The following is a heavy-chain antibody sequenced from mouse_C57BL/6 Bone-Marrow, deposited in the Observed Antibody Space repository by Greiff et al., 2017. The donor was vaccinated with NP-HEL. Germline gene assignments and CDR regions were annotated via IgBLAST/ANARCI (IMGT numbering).Heavy chain of an antibody. CDR1: GYTFTSYW. CDR2: IHPNSGST. V-gene: IGHV1-64*01. Sequence: QVQLQQPGAELVKPGASVKLSCKASGYTFTSYWMHWVKQRPGQGLEWIGMIHPNSGSTNYNEKFKRKATLTVDKSSSTAYVQLSSLTSEDSAVYYCARPHWPFDYWGQGTTLTVSS. J-gene: IGHJ2*01. D-gene: IGHD4-1*01. CDR3: ARPHWPFDY.